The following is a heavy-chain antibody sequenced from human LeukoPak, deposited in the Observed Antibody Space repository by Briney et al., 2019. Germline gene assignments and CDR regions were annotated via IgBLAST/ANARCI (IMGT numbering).Heavy chain of an antibody. J-gene: IGHJ4*02. V-gene: IGHV1-2*02. D-gene: IGHD1-26*01. CDR2: INPNSGGT. Sequence: ASVKVSCKASGYTFTGYYMHWVRQAPGQGLEWMGWINPNSGGTNYAQKFQGRVTMTRDTSISTAYMELSRLRSDDTAVYYCARDKAKWELTAFDYWGQGTLVTVSS. CDR1: GYTFTGYY. CDR3: ARDKAKWELTAFDY.